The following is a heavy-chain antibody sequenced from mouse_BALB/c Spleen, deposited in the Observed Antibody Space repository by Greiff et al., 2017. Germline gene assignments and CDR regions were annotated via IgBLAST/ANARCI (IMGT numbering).Heavy chain of an antibody. CDR1: GYTFTSYW. CDR3: ASELGRRGYFDY. Sequence: VQLQQSGAELAKPGASVKMSCKASGYTFTSYWMHWVKQRPGQGLEWIGYINPSTGYTEYNQKFKDKATLTADKSSSTAYMQLSSLTSEDSAVYYCASELGRRGYFDYWGQGTTLTVSS. D-gene: IGHD4-1*01. J-gene: IGHJ2*01. V-gene: IGHV1-7*01. CDR2: INPSTGYT.